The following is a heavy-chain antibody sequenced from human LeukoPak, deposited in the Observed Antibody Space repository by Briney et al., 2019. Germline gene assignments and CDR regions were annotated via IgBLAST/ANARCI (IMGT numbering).Heavy chain of an antibody. V-gene: IGHV4-34*01. D-gene: IGHD3-10*01. CDR3: ARGVVKYYYGSGRSNWFDP. CDR1: GGSFSGYY. J-gene: IGHJ5*02. CDR2: INHSGRT. Sequence: SETLSLTCAVYGGSFSGYYWSWIRQPPGKGLEWIGEINHSGRTNYNPSLKSRVTISVDTSKNQFSLKLSSVTAADTAVYYCARGVVKYYYGSGRSNWFDPWGQGTLVTVSS.